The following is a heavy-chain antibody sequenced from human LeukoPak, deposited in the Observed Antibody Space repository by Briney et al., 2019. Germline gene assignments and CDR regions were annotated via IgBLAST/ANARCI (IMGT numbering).Heavy chain of an antibody. V-gene: IGHV1-69*04. CDR1: GYTFTSYG. J-gene: IGHJ4*02. CDR2: IIPILGIA. CDR3: APYYYDSSGQTDPLY. D-gene: IGHD3-22*01. Sequence: SVKVSCKASGYTFTSYGISWVRQAPGQGLEWMGRIIPILGIANYAQKFQGRVTITADKSTSTVYMELSSLRSEDTAVYYCAPYYYDSSGQTDPLYWGQGTLVTVSS.